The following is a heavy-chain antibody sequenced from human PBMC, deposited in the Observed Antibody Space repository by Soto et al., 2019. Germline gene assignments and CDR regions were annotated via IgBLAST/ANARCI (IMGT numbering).Heavy chain of an antibody. D-gene: IGHD2-21*02. Sequence: QVQLVQSGAEEKKPGASVKVSCKASGYTFTSYAMHWVRQAPGQRLEWMGWINAGNGNTKYSQKFQGRVTITRDTSASTAYMELSSLRFEDTAVYYCAGSIVVVTALDYWGQGTLVTVSS. CDR2: INAGNGNT. CDR3: AGSIVVVTALDY. J-gene: IGHJ4*02. V-gene: IGHV1-3*05. CDR1: GYTFTSYA.